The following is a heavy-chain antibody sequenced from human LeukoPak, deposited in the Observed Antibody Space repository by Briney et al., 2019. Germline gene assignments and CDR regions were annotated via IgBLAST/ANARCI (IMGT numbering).Heavy chain of an antibody. D-gene: IGHD5-12*01. V-gene: IGHV3-53*01. Sequence: GGSLRLSCAASGFTVSSNYMSWVRQAPGKGLEWVSVIYSGGSTYYADSVKGRFTISRDNSKNTLYLQMNSLRAEDTAVYYCARELLGVATIQVDWGQGTLVTVSS. J-gene: IGHJ4*02. CDR1: GFTVSSNY. CDR2: IYSGGST. CDR3: ARELLGVATIQVD.